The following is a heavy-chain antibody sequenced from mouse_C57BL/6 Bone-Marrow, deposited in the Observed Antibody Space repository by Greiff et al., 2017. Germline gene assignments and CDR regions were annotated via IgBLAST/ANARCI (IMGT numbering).Heavy chain of an antibody. Sequence: SGPVLVKPGASVKMSCKASGYTFTDYYMNWVKQSHGKSLEWIGVINPYNGGTSYNQKFQGKATLTVDQSSSTAYMELNSLTSEDSAVYYCARHYYQRKGYYWGQGTTLTVSS. CDR1: GYTFTDYY. V-gene: IGHV1-19*01. CDR2: INPYNGGT. CDR3: ARHYYQRKGYY. D-gene: IGHD1-1*01. J-gene: IGHJ2*01.